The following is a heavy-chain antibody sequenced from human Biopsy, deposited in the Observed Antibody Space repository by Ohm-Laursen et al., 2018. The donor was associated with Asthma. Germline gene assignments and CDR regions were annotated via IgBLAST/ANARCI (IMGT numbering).Heavy chain of an antibody. CDR2: ISKDASTQ. J-gene: IGHJ3*02. Sequence: SSLRLSCSASGFSFSNFAIHWVRQAPGKGLEWVGVISKDASTQDYADSVKGRFTMARDNSKNTLDLQMNSLREEDTAVYYCVRDGTDDAFDIWGQGTVVNVSS. CDR1: GFSFSNFA. V-gene: IGHV3-30*01. CDR3: VRDGTDDAFDI. D-gene: IGHD1-1*01.